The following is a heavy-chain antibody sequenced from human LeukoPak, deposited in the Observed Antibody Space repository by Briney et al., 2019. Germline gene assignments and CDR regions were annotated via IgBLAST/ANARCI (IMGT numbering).Heavy chain of an antibody. CDR1: GFTFIGCW. CDR2: IKEDGSKK. J-gene: IGHJ4*02. D-gene: IGHD3-22*01. Sequence: GGSLILSCAASGFTFIGCWMTWVRQAPGKGLEWVANIKEDGSKKNYVDSVKGRFTIFRDNAKNSLYLQMNSLRAEDTAVYYCATPLDYYDSSGYHQGGDWGQGTLVTVSS. V-gene: IGHV3-7*03. CDR3: ATPLDYYDSSGYHQGGD.